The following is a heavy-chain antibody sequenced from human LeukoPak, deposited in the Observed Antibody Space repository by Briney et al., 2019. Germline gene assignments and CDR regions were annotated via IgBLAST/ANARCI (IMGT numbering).Heavy chain of an antibody. D-gene: IGHD1-26*01. CDR3: ASDGELAPPDI. V-gene: IGHV3-30*03. CDR2: ISYDGSNK. CDR1: GFTFSSYG. J-gene: IGHJ3*02. Sequence: PGRSLRLSCAASGFTFSSYGMHWVRQAPGKGLEWVAVISYDGSNKYYADSVKGRFTISRDNSKNKLYLQMNSLRAEDTAVYYCASDGELAPPDIWGQGTMVTVSS.